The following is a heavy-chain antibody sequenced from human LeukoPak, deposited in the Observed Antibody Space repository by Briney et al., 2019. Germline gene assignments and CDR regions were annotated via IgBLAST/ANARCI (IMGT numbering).Heavy chain of an antibody. V-gene: IGHV4-39*01. CDR3: ARQDHFWSGFAFDI. Sequence: SETLSLTCTVSGGSISSNSYYWGCIRPPPGKGLEWIRSIYYSGNTYYNPSLKSRVTISVDTSKNQFSLKLSSVTAADTAVYYCARQDHFWSGFAFDIWGQGTMVTVSS. D-gene: IGHD3-3*01. J-gene: IGHJ3*02. CDR1: GGSISSNSYY. CDR2: IYYSGNT.